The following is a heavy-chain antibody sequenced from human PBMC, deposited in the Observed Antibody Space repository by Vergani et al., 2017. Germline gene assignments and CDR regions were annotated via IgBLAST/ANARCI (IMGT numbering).Heavy chain of an antibody. J-gene: IGHJ6*02. CDR2: IDPSDSYT. CDR1: GYSFTSYW. V-gene: IGHV5-10-1*01. Sequence: VSLVESGAEVKKPGESLRISCKGSGYSFTSYWISWVRQMPGKGLEWMGRIDPSDSYTNYSPSFQGHVTISADKSISTAYLQWSSLKASDTAMYYCARQVAVAGKWWGPYYYYGMDVWGQGTTVTVSS. D-gene: IGHD6-19*01. CDR3: ARQVAVAGKWWGPYYYYGMDV.